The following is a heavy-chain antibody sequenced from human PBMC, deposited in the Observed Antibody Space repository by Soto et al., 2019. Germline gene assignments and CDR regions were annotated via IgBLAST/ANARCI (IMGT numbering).Heavy chain of an antibody. D-gene: IGHD3-9*01. CDR3: ANRYVGPFY. J-gene: IGHJ4*02. CDR2: ISGSGGST. Sequence: EVQLLESGGGFVQPGGSLRLSCAASGFTFSSYAMSWVRQTPGKGLEWVSGISGSGGSTYYADSVKGRFTISRDNSKNTRYLQMNSLRTEDTAVYYCANRYVGPFYWGQGTLVTVSS. CDR1: GFTFSSYA. V-gene: IGHV3-23*01.